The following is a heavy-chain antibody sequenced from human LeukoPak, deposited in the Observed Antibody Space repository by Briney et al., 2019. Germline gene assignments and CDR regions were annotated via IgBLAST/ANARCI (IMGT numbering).Heavy chain of an antibody. CDR3: ARRLTQYDCFDP. J-gene: IGHJ5*02. V-gene: IGHV6-1*01. CDR1: GDSISSNSVT. CDR2: TYYRSTWYN. D-gene: IGHD2-2*01. Sequence: SQTLSLTCAISGDSISSNSVTWNWIRQSPSRGLEWLGRTYYRSTWYNDYAVSVRGRITVNPDTSKNQFSLHLNSVTPEDTAVYYCARRLTQYDCFDPWGQGILVTVSS.